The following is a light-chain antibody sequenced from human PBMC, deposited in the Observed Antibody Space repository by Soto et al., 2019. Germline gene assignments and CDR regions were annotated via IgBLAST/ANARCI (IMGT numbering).Light chain of an antibody. V-gene: IGKV1-5*03. CDR1: QNINNW. CDR2: KAS. CDR3: QQYDTFSHT. J-gene: IGKJ2*01. Sequence: DIQMTQSPSTLSASVGDTVTITCRASQNINNWLAWYQQKPGKAPKLLIYKASSLESGFTSQFSGSGSGTEFTLTSSRLQPDDFATSYCQQYDTFSHTFGQGTKLEIK.